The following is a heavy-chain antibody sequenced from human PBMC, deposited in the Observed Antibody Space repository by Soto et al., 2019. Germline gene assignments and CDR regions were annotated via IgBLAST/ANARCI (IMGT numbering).Heavy chain of an antibody. CDR2: IYTSGST. CDR3: ARDTYYYDWGSCYYRYYYYGTDV. V-gene: IGHV4-4*07. Sequence: ADTLYLTCTVSGGSISSYYWSWIRQPAGKGLEWIGRIYTSGSTNYNPSLKSRVTMSVDTSKNQFSLKLSSVTAADTAVYYCARDTYYYDWGSCYYRYYYYGTDVWCQGITVS. J-gene: IGHJ6*02. D-gene: IGHD3-16*01. CDR1: GGSISSYY.